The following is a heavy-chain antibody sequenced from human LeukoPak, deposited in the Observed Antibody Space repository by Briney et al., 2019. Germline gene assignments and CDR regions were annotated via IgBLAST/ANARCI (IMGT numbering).Heavy chain of an antibody. CDR3: AREGIAAADYNWFDP. J-gene: IGHJ5*02. CDR2: ISAYNGNT. D-gene: IGHD6-13*01. V-gene: IGHV1-18*01. CDR1: GYTFTSYG. Sequence: ASVKVSCKASGYTFTSYGISWVRQARGQGLEWMGWISAYNGNTNYAQKLQGRVTMTTDTSTRTAYMELRSLRSDDTDVYYCAREGIAAADYNWFDPWGQGTLVTVSS.